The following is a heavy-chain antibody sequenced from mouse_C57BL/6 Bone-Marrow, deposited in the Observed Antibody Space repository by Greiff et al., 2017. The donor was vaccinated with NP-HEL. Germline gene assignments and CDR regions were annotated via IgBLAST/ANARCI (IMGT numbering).Heavy chain of an antibody. J-gene: IGHJ2*01. D-gene: IGHD2-5*01. CDR2: IDPSDSET. CDR3: ARRDYSNYVDYFDY. CDR1: GYTFTSYW. Sequence: QVQLQQPGAELVRPGSSVKLSCKASGYTFTSYWMHWVKQRPIQGLEWIGNIDPSDSETHYNQKFKDKATLTVDKSSSTAYMQLSSLTSEDSAVYYCARRDYSNYVDYFDYWGKGTTLTVSS. V-gene: IGHV1-52*01.